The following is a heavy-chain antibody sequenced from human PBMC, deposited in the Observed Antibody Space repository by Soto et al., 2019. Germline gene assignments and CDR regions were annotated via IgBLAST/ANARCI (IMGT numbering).Heavy chain of an antibody. CDR2: IDPSDSYT. D-gene: IGHD2-2*01. CDR3: ARPVAYCSSTSCPNWFDP. J-gene: IGHJ5*02. CDR1: GYSFTSYW. Sequence: PGESLKISCKGSGYSFTSYWISWVRQMPGKGLEWMGRIDPSDSYTNYSPSFQGHVTSSADKSISTAYLQWSSLKASDTAMYDCARPVAYCSSTSCPNWFDPWGQGTLVTVSS. V-gene: IGHV5-10-1*01.